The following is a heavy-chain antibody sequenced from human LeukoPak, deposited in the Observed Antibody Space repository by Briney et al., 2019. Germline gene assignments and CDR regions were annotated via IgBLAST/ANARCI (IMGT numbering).Heavy chain of an antibody. CDR1: GGSISSYY. Sequence: KPSETLSLTCTVSGGSISSYYWSWIRQPPGKGLECIGYIYFSGRTNYNPSLKSRVTISVDTYKNQVSLKLSSVTAADTAVYYCARLVPPYGPGSPHPHQFDSWGQGTLAIVPS. CDR3: ARLVPPYGPGSPHPHQFDS. D-gene: IGHD3-10*01. CDR2: IYFSGRT. J-gene: IGHJ4*02. V-gene: IGHV4-59*01.